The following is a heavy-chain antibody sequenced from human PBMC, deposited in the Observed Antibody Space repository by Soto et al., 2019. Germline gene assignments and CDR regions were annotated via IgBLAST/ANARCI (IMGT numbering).Heavy chain of an antibody. CDR3: ARAQGYSYGTHFDY. Sequence: GGSLRLSCAASGFTFSSYSMNWVRQAPGKGLEWVSSISSSSSYIYYADSVKGRFTISRDNAKNSLYLQMNSLRAEDTAVYYCARAQGYSYGTHFDYWGQGTLVTVSS. CDR1: GFTFSSYS. CDR2: ISSSSSYI. D-gene: IGHD5-18*01. J-gene: IGHJ4*02. V-gene: IGHV3-21*01.